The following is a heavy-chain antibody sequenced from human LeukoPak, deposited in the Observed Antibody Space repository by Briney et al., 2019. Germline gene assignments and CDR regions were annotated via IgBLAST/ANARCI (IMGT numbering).Heavy chain of an antibody. V-gene: IGHV3-49*04. CDR1: GFTFGDYA. CDR2: IRSKAYGGTT. CDR3: TRGRRATHDY. D-gene: IGHD1-26*01. Sequence: PGGSLRLSCTASGFTFGDYAMSWVRQAPGKGLEWVGFIRSKAYGGTTQYAASVKGRFTISRDDSKSIAYLQMNSLKTEDTAVYYCTRGRRATHDYWGQGTLVTVSS. J-gene: IGHJ4*02.